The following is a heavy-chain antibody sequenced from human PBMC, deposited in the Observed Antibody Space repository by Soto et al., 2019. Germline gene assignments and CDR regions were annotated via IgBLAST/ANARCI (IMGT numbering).Heavy chain of an antibody. CDR1: GYTFSDYY. Sequence: ASVKVSCKASGYTFSDYYIHWVRQAPGQGLEWMGWINPNSGGTKYAPKFQGGVTMTTDTSTSTAYMELRSLRSDDTAVYYCARDAPYYYDSSGSDAFDIWGQGTMVTVSS. J-gene: IGHJ3*02. D-gene: IGHD3-22*01. CDR2: INPNSGGT. V-gene: IGHV1-2*02. CDR3: ARDAPYYYDSSGSDAFDI.